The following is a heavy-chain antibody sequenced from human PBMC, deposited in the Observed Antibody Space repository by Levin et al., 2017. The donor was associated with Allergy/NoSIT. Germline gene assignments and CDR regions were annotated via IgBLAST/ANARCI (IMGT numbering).Heavy chain of an antibody. CDR2: VSYDGSNK. V-gene: IGHV3-30-3*01. CDR3: ARAPDWLSTSLDY. CDR1: GFNFNSYS. Sequence: GGSLRLSCAASGFNFNSYSMHWVRQAPGKGLEWVALVSYDGSNKYYADSVKGRFTISRDNSKNTLYLQMNSLRGEDTAMFYCARAPDWLSTSLDYWGQGTLVTVSS. D-gene: IGHD3-9*01. J-gene: IGHJ4*02.